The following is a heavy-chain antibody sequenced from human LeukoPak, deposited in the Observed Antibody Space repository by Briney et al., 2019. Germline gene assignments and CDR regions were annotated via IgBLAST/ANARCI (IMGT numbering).Heavy chain of an antibody. CDR2: ISGSSSYI. CDR3: ARDYPYCSSTNCYLGASDI. V-gene: IGHV3-21*01. CDR1: GFTFSDYS. D-gene: IGHD2-2*01. J-gene: IGHJ3*02. Sequence: GGSLRLSCAASGFTFSDYSMNWVRQAPGKGLEWVSSISGSSSYIYYADSLKGRFTISRDNAKNSLYLQMNSLRAEDTAVYYCARDYPYCSSTNCYLGASDIWGQGTMVTVSS.